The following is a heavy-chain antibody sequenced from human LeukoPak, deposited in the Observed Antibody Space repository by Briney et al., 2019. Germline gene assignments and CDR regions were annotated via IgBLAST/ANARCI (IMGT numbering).Heavy chain of an antibody. J-gene: IGHJ4*02. V-gene: IGHV1-69*13. D-gene: IGHD2-15*01. Sequence: ASVKVSCKASGGTFSSYAISWVRQAPGQGLEWMGGIIPIFGTANYAQKFQGRVTITADESTSTAYMELSSLRSEDTAVYYCARGARVPRSYSYYLDYWGQGTLVTVSS. CDR1: GGTFSSYA. CDR3: ARGARVPRSYSYYLDY. CDR2: IIPIFGTA.